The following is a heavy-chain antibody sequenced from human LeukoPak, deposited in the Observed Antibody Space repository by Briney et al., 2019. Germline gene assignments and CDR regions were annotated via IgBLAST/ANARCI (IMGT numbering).Heavy chain of an antibody. CDR1: GFTFNDYY. CDR2: IRSSGTTI. J-gene: IGHJ4*02. V-gene: IGHV3-11*04. D-gene: IGHD6-19*01. CDR3: ARDRGAVTDVFDC. Sequence: PGGSLRLSCVASGFTFNDYYMSWIRQAPGKGLEWVSYIRSSGTTIHYADSVKGRFTISRDNAKNSLYLQMNSLRAEDTAVYYCARDRGAVTDVFDCWGQGTLVTVSS.